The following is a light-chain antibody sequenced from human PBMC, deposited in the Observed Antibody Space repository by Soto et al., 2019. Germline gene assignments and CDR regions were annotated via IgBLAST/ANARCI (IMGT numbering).Light chain of an antibody. CDR1: QDISNY. CDR2: DAS. V-gene: IGKV1-33*01. Sequence: DIQMTQSLSSLSASVGDRVTITCQASQDISNYLNWCQQKPGKAPKLLIYDASNLETGVPSRFSGSGSGTDFTFTISSLQPEDIATYYCQQYDNLPFSFGPGTKVDIK. CDR3: QQYDNLPFS. J-gene: IGKJ3*01.